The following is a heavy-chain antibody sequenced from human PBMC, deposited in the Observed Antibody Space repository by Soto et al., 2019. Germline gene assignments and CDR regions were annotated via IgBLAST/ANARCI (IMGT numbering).Heavy chain of an antibody. Sequence: QLQLQESGPGLVKPSETLSLTCTVSGGSISSSSYYWGWIRQPPGKGLEWIGSIYSSGSTYYNPSLKSRVTIAGATSKNPFYLTLRSVSATDTAVYYCARSYMTIFDADAFDIVAQGLMVTVSS. CDR2: IYSSGST. CDR3: ARSYMTIFDADAFDI. D-gene: IGHD3-3*01. J-gene: IGHJ3*02. CDR1: GGSISSSSYY. V-gene: IGHV4-39*01.